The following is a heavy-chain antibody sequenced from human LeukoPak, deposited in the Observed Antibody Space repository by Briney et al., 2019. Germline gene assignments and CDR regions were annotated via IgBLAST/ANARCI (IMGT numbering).Heavy chain of an antibody. J-gene: IGHJ6*02. CDR1: GDSISSSSYF. V-gene: IGHV4-39*01. Sequence: SETLSLTCTVSGDSISSSSYFWGWIRQPPGKGLEWIGSIYSSGSTYYNPSLKSRVSISVHTSENQFSLKLSSVTAADTAVYYCARRSTVVTKSGGYYYYYGMDVWGQGTTVTVSS. D-gene: IGHD4-23*01. CDR3: ARRSTVVTKSGGYYYYYGMDV. CDR2: IYSSGST.